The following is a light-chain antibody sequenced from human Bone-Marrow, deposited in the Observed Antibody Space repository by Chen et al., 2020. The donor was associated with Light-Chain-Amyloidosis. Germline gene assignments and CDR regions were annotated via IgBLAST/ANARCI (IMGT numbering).Light chain of an antibody. Sequence: NFMLTQPHSVLESPGKTVIISCTRSSVSIATNYVQWYQQRPGSSPTTLIYEDDQRPSGVPDRFSGSIDRSSNSASLTISGLKTEDEADYYCQSYQGSSQGVFGGGTKLTVL. J-gene: IGLJ3*02. CDR1: SVSIATNY. CDR2: EDD. CDR3: QSYQGSSQGV. V-gene: IGLV6-57*01.